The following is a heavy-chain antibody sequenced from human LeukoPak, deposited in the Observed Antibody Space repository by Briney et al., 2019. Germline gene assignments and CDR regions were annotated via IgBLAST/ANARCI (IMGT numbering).Heavy chain of an antibody. D-gene: IGHD2-15*01. CDR1: GGSFSGYY. CDR3: ARYYCSGGICYHFDY. J-gene: IGHJ4*02. V-gene: IGHV4-34*01. CDR2: INRSGST. Sequence: SETLSLTCAVYGGSFSGYYWSWIRQPPGKGLEWIGEINRSGSTNYNPSLKSRVTISVDTSKNQFSLKLSSVTAADTAVYYCARYYCSGGICYHFDYWGQGTLVTVSS.